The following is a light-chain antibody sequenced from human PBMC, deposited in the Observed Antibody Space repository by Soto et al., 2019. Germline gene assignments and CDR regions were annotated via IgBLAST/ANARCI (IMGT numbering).Light chain of an antibody. V-gene: IGKV1-12*01. J-gene: IGKJ4*01. Sequence: DIQMTQSPSSLSASVGDRATITCRASQGISSGLAWYQQKPGEAPKLLMYGASSLQSGVPSRSSGSGSGTDFTLTISSLQPEDFATYYCQQDNSFPLTFGEGTKVDIK. CDR1: QGISSG. CDR3: QQDNSFPLT. CDR2: GAS.